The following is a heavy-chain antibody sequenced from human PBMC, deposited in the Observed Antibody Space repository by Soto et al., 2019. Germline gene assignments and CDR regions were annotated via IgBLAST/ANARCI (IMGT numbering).Heavy chain of an antibody. J-gene: IGHJ4*02. CDR3: ARHGGGIASWFDN. V-gene: IGHV4-59*08. Sequence: QVQLQESGPGLVKPSETLSLTCTVSGDSIRSYYWSWIRQPPGKGLEWIGHMYHSGSTNYNPSLKSRVTILVATSKNQFSLNLNSVTAADTAVYYCARHGGGIASWFDNWGQGTLVTVSS. D-gene: IGHD3-16*02. CDR1: GDSIRSYY. CDR2: MYHSGST.